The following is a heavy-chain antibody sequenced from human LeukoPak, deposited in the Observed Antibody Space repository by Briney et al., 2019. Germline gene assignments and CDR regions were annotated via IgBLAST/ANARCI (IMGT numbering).Heavy chain of an antibody. CDR3: ARGGSRAVTAVIVDY. CDR1: GGSLSPYN. V-gene: IGHV4-59*01. CDR2: IYYNGNT. J-gene: IGHJ4*02. Sequence: QSSETLSLTCTVSGGSLSPYNWNWIRQPPGKGLEWIGYIYYNGNTNYNPSPKSRASISIDTSKQQFSLRLSSVTAADTAIYYCARGGSRAVTAVIVDYWGQGNLVTVSP. D-gene: IGHD4-17*01.